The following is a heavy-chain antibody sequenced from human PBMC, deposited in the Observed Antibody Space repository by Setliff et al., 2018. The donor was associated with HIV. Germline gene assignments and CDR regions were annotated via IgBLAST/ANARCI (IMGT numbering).Heavy chain of an antibody. CDR2: VDPEDGET. CDR1: GYTFTDYY. J-gene: IGHJ4*02. Sequence: ASVKVSCKASGYTFTDYYMHWVKQAPGKGPEWMGRVDPEDGETIYAEKFQGRVTITADTSTDTAYMELSSLRSEDTAVYYCARVPPRWFGQLLYLQAFDHWGQGTLVTVSS. CDR3: ARVPPRWFGQLLYLQAFDH. D-gene: IGHD3-10*01. V-gene: IGHV1-69-2*01.